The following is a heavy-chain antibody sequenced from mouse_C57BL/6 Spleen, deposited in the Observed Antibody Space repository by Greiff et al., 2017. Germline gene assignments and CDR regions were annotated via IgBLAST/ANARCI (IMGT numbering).Heavy chain of an antibody. Sequence: QVQLKQPGAELVMPGASVKLSCKASGYTFTSYWMHWVKQRPGQGLEWIGEIDPSDSYTNYNQKFKGKSTLTVDKSSSTAYMQLSSLTSEDSAVYYCATYSNYVDWFAYWGQGTLVTVSA. D-gene: IGHD2-5*01. CDR3: ATYSNYVDWFAY. CDR2: IDPSDSYT. V-gene: IGHV1-69*01. J-gene: IGHJ3*01. CDR1: GYTFTSYW.